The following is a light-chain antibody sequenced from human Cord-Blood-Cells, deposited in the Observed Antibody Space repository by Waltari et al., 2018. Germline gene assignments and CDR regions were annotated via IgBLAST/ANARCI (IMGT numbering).Light chain of an antibody. CDR2: GNS. CDR3: QSYDSSLSGYV. CDR1: RSHIGAGYD. Sequence: QSVLTQPPSVSGAPGQRVTISCTGSRSHIGAGYDLHWYQQLPGTAPKLLIYGNSNRPSGVPDRFSGSKSGTSASLAITGLQAEDEADYYCQSYDSSLSGYVFGTGTKVTVL. J-gene: IGLJ1*01. V-gene: IGLV1-40*01.